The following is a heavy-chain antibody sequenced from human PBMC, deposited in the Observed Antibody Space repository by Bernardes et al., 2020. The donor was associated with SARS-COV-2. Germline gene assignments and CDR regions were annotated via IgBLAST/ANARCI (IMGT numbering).Heavy chain of an antibody. CDR2: ISWNSGSI. V-gene: IGHV3-9*01. J-gene: IGHJ5*02. CDR1: GFTFDDYA. CDR3: AKGVYPENWFDP. Sequence: GGSLRLSCAASGFTFDDYAMHWVRQAPGKGLEWVSGISWNSGSIGYADSVKGRFTISRDNAKNSLYLQMNSLRAEDTALYYCAKGVYPENWFDPWGQGTLVTVSS.